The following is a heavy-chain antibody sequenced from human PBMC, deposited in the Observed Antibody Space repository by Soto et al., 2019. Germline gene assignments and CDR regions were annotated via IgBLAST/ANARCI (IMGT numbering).Heavy chain of an antibody. CDR2: ISAYNGNT. Sequence: ASVKVSCKASGYTFTSYGISWVRQAPGQGLEWMGWISAYNGNTNYAQKLQGRVTMTTDTSTSTAYMELRSLRSDDTAVYYCARDMGDIVVVVAAMSDAFDIWGHGTMVTVS. D-gene: IGHD2-15*01. V-gene: IGHV1-18*01. CDR3: ARDMGDIVVVVAAMSDAFDI. CDR1: GYTFTSYG. J-gene: IGHJ3*02.